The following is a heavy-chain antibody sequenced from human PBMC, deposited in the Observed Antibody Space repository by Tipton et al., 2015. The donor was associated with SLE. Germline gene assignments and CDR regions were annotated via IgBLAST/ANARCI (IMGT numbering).Heavy chain of an antibody. J-gene: IGHJ6*02. D-gene: IGHD2-21*01. CDR2: IHYSGVT. V-gene: IGHV4-59*08. Sequence: TLSLTCTVSGGSIISYYWSWIRQPPGKGLEWIGYIHYSGVTYYYPSLKSRVTMSVDTSKNQFSLKLNSVTAADTAVYYCARHAEIPVMRYGMDVWGQGTTGSVSS. CDR1: GGSIISYY. CDR3: ARHAEIPVMRYGMDV.